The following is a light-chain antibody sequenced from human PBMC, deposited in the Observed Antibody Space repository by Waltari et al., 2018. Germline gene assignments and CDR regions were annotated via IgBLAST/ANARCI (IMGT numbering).Light chain of an antibody. CDR3: QQSYSPLT. CDR1: QSISTY. J-gene: IGKJ4*01. Sequence: DFQMTQSPSSLSASVGDRVTITCRASQSISTYLNWYQQKPGKAPNLLIYAASSLQSGVPSRFSGSGSGTDFTLTINSLQPEDFATYYCQQSYSPLTFGGGTKVEIK. CDR2: AAS. V-gene: IGKV1-39*01.